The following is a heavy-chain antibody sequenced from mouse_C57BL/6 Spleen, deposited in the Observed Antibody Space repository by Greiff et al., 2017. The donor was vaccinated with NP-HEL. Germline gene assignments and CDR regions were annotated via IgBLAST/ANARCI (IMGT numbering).Heavy chain of an antibody. D-gene: IGHD4-1*01. CDR3: ARGGNWDDAMDY. J-gene: IGHJ4*01. Sequence: VQLQQSGPELVKPGASVKISCKASGYAFSSSWMNWVKQRPGKGLEWIGRRYPGDGDTNYNGKFKGKATLTADKSSSTAYMQLSSLTSEDSAVYFCARGGNWDDAMDYWGQGTSVTVSS. CDR1: GYAFSSSW. V-gene: IGHV1-82*01. CDR2: RYPGDGDT.